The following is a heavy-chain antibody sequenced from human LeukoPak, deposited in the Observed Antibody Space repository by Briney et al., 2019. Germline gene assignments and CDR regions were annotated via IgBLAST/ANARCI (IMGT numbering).Heavy chain of an antibody. CDR1: GFTFSSYA. V-gene: IGHV3-23*01. D-gene: IGHD4-17*01. J-gene: IGHJ4*02. CDR2: VSVYGGTT. CDR3: ARDLDYGDYAHGY. Sequence: GGSLRLSCAASGFTFSSYAMSWVRQAPGKGLEWVSTVSVYGGTTYYADSVKGRFTISRDNSKNTLYLQMNSLRAEDTAVYYCARDLDYGDYAHGYWGQGTLVTVSS.